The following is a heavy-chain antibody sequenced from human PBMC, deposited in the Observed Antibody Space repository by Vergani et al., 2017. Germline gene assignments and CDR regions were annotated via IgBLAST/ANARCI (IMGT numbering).Heavy chain of an antibody. D-gene: IGHD3-16*02. Sequence: EVQLVESGGVVVQPGGSLRLSCAASGFTFDDYTMHWVRQAPGKGLEWVSLISWDGGSTYYADSVKGRFTISRDNSKNSLYLQMNSLRAEDTAVYYCARFLITFGGVIVFDYYYGMDVWGQGTTVTVSS. V-gene: IGHV3-43*01. J-gene: IGHJ6*02. CDR1: GFTFDDYT. CDR2: ISWDGGST. CDR3: ARFLITFGGVIVFDYYYGMDV.